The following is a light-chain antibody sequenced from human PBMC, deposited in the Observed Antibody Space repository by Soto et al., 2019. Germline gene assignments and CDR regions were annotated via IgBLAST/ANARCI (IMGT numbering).Light chain of an antibody. CDR1: QSISSW. Sequence: DIQMTQSPSTLSASVGDRVTITCRASQSISSWLAWYQQKPGKAPKLLIYKASSLESGVPPRFSGSGSGTXXXXXXXXLXPDXXXXYYCXXYNSYLWTFGQGTKVEIK. V-gene: IGKV1-5*03. CDR3: XXYNSYLWT. CDR2: KAS. J-gene: IGKJ1*01.